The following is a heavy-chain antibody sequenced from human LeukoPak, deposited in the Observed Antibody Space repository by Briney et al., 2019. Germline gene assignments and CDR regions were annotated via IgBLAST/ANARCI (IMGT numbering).Heavy chain of an antibody. CDR2: ISSGSTTT. CDR1: GFTFSDYY. V-gene: IGHV3-11*04. D-gene: IGHD3-22*01. J-gene: IGHJ4*02. Sequence: GGSLRLSCAVSGFTFSDYYMSWIRQAPGKGLEWVSSISSGSTTTYYADSVKGRFTISRDNAKNSLYLQMNSLRAEDTAVYYCARKRRYYDSSGYLFDYWGQGTLVTVSS. CDR3: ARKRRYYDSSGYLFDY.